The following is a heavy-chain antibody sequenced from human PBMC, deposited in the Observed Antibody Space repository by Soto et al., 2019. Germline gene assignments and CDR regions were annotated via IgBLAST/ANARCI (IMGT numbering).Heavy chain of an antibody. CDR2: ISGNGDTT. Sequence: EVQLLESGGGLVQPGGSLRLSCAASGFTFSSSAMSWVRQATGKGLDWVSAISGNGDTTYYADSVKGRFTISMDISKNTLYLQMNSLRAEDTSVYYCAKIRGYDLGSTTFQHWGQGTLVTVSS. D-gene: IGHD5-12*01. CDR3: AKIRGYDLGSTTFQH. V-gene: IGHV3-23*01. CDR1: GFTFSSSA. J-gene: IGHJ1*01.